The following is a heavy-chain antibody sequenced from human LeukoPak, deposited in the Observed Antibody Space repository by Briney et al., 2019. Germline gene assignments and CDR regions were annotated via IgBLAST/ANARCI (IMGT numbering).Heavy chain of an antibody. D-gene: IGHD2-2*01. CDR1: GGTFGDYA. CDR3: ARGRYCSSISCPFDY. J-gene: IGHJ4*02. V-gene: IGHV1-69*11. Sequence: SVKVSCKASGGTFGDYAINWVRQAPGQGLEWMGRIIPTVNYAQKFQGRVTITADESTSTAYMELRSLRSEDTAVYYCARGRYCSSISCPFDYWGQGTLVTVSS. CDR2: IIPTV.